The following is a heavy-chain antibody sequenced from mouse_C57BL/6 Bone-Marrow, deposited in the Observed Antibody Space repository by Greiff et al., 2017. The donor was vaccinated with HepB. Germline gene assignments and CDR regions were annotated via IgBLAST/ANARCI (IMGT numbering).Heavy chain of an antibody. Sequence: QVQLQQPGAELVKPGASVKLSCKASGYTFTSYWMHWVKQRPGQGLEWIGMIHPNSGGTNYNEKFKSKATLTVDKSSSTAYMQLSSLTSEDSAVYDCVRWAMVLWWYFDGWGTGTT. V-gene: IGHV1-64*01. CDR2: IHPNSGGT. CDR1: GYTFTSYW. CDR3: VRWAMVLWWYFDG. D-gene: IGHD2-1*01. J-gene: IGHJ1*03.